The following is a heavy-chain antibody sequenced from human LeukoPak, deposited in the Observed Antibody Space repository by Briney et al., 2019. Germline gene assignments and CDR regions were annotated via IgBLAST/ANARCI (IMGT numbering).Heavy chain of an antibody. CDR2: IKQDGSEK. J-gene: IGHJ4*02. V-gene: IGHV3-7*05. D-gene: IGHD1-1*01. Sequence: GGSLRLSCAASGFTFSNYWMSWVRLAPGKGLEWVANIKQDGSEKYYEDSVKGRFTISRDNAKNSLYLQMNSLRAEDTAVYYCARANEGYYFDYWGQGTLVTVSS. CDR3: ARANEGYYFDY. CDR1: GFTFSNYW.